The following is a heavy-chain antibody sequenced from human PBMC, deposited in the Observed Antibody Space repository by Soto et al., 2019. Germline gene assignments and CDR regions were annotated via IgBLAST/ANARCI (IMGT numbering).Heavy chain of an antibody. D-gene: IGHD3-22*01. CDR1: GFTFSSYG. CDR3: ARDLRPLDSGYYGTLDY. CDR2: IWYDESNK. J-gene: IGHJ4*02. V-gene: IGHV3-33*01. Sequence: QVQLVESGGGVVQPGRSLRLSCAASGFTFSSYGMHWVRQAPGKGLEWVAVIWYDESNKYYADSVKGRFTISRDNSKNTLDLQMNSLRAEDTAVYYCARDLRPLDSGYYGTLDYWGQGTLVTVSS.